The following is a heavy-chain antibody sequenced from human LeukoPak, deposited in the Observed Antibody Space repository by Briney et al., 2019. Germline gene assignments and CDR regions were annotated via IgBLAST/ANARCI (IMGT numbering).Heavy chain of an antibody. Sequence: PGGSLRLSCAASGFTVSSNYMSWVRQAPGKGLEWVSVIYSGGSTYYADSVKGRFTISRENSKNTLYLQMNSLRAEDTAVYYCARGLDSTVTTFFDYWGQGTLVTVSS. V-gene: IGHV3-53*01. D-gene: IGHD4-11*01. J-gene: IGHJ4*02. CDR1: GFTVSSNY. CDR2: IYSGGST. CDR3: ARGLDSTVTTFFDY.